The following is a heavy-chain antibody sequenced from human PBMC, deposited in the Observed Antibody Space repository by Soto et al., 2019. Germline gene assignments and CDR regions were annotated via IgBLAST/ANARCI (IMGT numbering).Heavy chain of an antibody. V-gene: IGHV3-23*01. D-gene: IGHD4-17*01. CDR1: VFTFSSYA. CDR2: ISGSGGST. J-gene: IGHJ4*02. CDR3: AKATEVTTRQIDFDY. Sequence: PGGSLRLSCAASVFTFSSYAMSWVRQAPGKGLEWVSAISGSGGSTYYADSVKGRFTISRDNSKNTLYLQMNSLRAEDTAVYYCAKATEVTTRQIDFDYWGQGTLVTVSS.